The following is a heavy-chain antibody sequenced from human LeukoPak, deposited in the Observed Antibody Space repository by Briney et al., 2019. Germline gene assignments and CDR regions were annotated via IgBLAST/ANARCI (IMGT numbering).Heavy chain of an antibody. Sequence: GASVKVSCKASGDTFTSYDISWVRQAPGQGGERMGWISAYNGSTNYAQKLQGRVTMTTDTSTSTAYMELRSLRSDDTAVYYCARDWVRWELLDYWGQGTLVTVSS. CDR3: ARDWVRWELLDY. V-gene: IGHV1-18*01. CDR1: GDTFTSYD. D-gene: IGHD1-26*01. J-gene: IGHJ4*02. CDR2: ISAYNGST.